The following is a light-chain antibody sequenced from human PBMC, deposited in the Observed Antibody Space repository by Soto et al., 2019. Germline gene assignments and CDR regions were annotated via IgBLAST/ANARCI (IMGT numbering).Light chain of an antibody. Sequence: QSALTQPASVSGSPGKSITISCTGTRSDVGGYKYVSWYQQYPGKAPTLMMYEVSNRPSGVSNRFSGSKSGNTASLTISGLQAEDEADYYCSSYTTSSPCVFGTGTKLTVL. V-gene: IGLV2-14*01. CDR1: RSDVGGYKY. CDR3: SSYTTSSPCV. J-gene: IGLJ1*01. CDR2: EVS.